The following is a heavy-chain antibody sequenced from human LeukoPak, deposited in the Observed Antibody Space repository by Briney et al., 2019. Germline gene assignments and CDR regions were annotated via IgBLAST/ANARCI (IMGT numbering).Heavy chain of an antibody. CDR3: AKPLIVVVTAPGHY. CDR1: GFTFSSYA. Sequence: GGSLRLSCAASGFTFSSYAMSWVRQAPGKGLEWVSAISGSGGSTYYADSVKGRFTISRDNSKNTLYLQMNSLRAEDTAVYYCAKPLIVVVTAPGHYWGQGTPVTVSS. D-gene: IGHD2-21*02. V-gene: IGHV3-23*01. J-gene: IGHJ4*02. CDR2: ISGSGGST.